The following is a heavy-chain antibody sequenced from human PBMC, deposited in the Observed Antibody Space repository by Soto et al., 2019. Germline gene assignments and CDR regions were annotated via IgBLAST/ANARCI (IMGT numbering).Heavy chain of an antibody. D-gene: IGHD3-16*01. CDR3: ARQADDSYTFNAFDI. Sequence: SETLSLTYTVSYGSIRDNCYYWSWIRQPPGKGQQWIGNIYYRGSTNYNPSLKSPVTISVDTSKNQFSLKLSSVTAADTAVYYCARQADDSYTFNAFDIWGQGTMVTVS. CDR2: IYYRGST. J-gene: IGHJ3*02. CDR1: YGSIRDNCYY. V-gene: IGHV4-39*01.